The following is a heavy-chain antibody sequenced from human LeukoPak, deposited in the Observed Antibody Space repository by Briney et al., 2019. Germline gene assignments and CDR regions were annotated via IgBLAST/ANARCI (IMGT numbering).Heavy chain of an antibody. CDR3: ARFGYVAAVDV. CDR2: LNPAGSET. CDR1: GFSFSAYW. J-gene: IGHJ4*02. V-gene: IGHV3-7*01. D-gene: IGHD2-15*01. Sequence: GGSLRLSCAASGFSFSAYWMTWVRQAPGTGLEWVANLNPAGSETYYVDPVKGRFSISRDNAKNLVYLQMNSLRAEDTAVYHCARFGYVAAVDVWGQGTPVTVSS.